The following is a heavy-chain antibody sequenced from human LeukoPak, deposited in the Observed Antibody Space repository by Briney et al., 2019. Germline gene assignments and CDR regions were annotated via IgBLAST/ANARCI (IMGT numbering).Heavy chain of an antibody. Sequence: SETLSLTCTVSGGSISSSSYSWGWIRQPPGKGLEWIGSISNSGSTYYNASLKSRVTISVDTSKNQFSLKLISLTAVDTAVYYCARQRPYCGGGSCYGIRDAFAIWGQGTMVTVSS. CDR3: ARQRPYCGGGSCYGIRDAFAI. CDR1: GGSISSSSYS. CDR2: ISNSGST. V-gene: IGHV4-39*01. D-gene: IGHD2-15*01. J-gene: IGHJ3*02.